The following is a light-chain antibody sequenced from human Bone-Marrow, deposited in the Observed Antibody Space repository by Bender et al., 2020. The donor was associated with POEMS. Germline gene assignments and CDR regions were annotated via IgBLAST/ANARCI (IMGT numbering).Light chain of an antibody. V-gene: IGLV2-14*03. J-gene: IGLJ1*01. Sequence: QSALTQPASVSGSPGQSIAISCTGPSSDVGAYNYVSWYQQHPGKVPKLIIYDVTIRPSGVSNRFSASKSGNTASLTVSGLQAEDEADYYCSSYADSKSYVFGSGTKVTVL. CDR2: DVT. CDR1: SSDVGAYNY. CDR3: SSYADSKSYV.